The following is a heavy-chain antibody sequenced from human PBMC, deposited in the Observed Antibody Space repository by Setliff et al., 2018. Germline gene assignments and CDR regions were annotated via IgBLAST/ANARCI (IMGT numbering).Heavy chain of an antibody. CDR1: GYTFTSYG. CDR3: ARSRSNFWSGYFNWFDP. D-gene: IGHD3-3*01. CDR2: ISAYNGNT. J-gene: IGHJ5*02. Sequence: ASVKVSCKASGYTFTSYGISWVRQAPGQGLEWMGWISAYNGNTNYAQKLQGRVTMTRDTSISTAYLQWSSLKASDTAMYYCARSRSNFWSGYFNWFDPWGQGTLVTVSS. V-gene: IGHV1-18*01.